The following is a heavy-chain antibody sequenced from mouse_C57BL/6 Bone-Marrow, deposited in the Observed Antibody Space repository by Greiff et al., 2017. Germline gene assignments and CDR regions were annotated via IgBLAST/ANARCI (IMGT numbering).Heavy chain of an antibody. D-gene: IGHD2-4*01. Sequence: QVQLQQSGPELVKPGASVKISCKASGYAFSSSWMNWVKQRPGKGLEWIGRIYPGDGDTNYNGKFKGKATLTADKSSSTAYMQLSSLTSEDSAVYFCLYYDYDGYFAVWGTGTTVTVSS. CDR3: LYYDYDGYFAV. J-gene: IGHJ1*03. CDR2: IYPGDGDT. CDR1: GYAFSSSW. V-gene: IGHV1-82*01.